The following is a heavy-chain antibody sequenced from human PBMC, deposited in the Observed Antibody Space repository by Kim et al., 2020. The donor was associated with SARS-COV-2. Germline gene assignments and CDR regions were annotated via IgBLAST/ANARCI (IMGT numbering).Heavy chain of an antibody. J-gene: IGHJ4*02. D-gene: IGHD2-15*01. V-gene: IGHV3-49*02. Sequence: EYAASVKGRFTISRDDSKSIAYLQMNSLKTEDTAVYYCTRVEAAIWYFDYWGQGTLVTVSS. CDR3: TRVEAAIWYFDY.